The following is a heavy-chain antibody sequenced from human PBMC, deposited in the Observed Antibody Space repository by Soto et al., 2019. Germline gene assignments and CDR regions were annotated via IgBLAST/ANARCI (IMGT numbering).Heavy chain of an antibody. CDR2: VSGSGGST. V-gene: IGHV3-23*01. CDR1: GFTFSSYA. D-gene: IGHD1-20*01. CDR3: AKPPDYNWNDY. Sequence: GGSLRLSCAASGFTFSSYAMSWVRQAPGKGLEWISAVSGSGGSTYNADSVKGRFTISRDNSKDTLYLQMNNLRAEDTAVYYCAKPPDYNWNDYWGQGTLVTVSS. J-gene: IGHJ4*02.